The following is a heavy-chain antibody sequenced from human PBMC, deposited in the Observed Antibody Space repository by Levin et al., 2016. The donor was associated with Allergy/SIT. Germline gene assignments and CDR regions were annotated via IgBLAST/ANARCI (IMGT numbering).Heavy chain of an antibody. D-gene: IGHD6-13*01. CDR3: AIGGISSSWSRNRAGAEYFQH. V-gene: IGHV3-33*01. Sequence: GGSLRLSCAASGFTFSSYGMHWVRQAPGKGLEWVAVIWYDGSNKYYADSVKGRFTISRDNSKNTLYLQMNSLRAEDTAVYYCAIGGISSSWSRNRAGAEYFQHWGQGTLVTVSS. J-gene: IGHJ1*01. CDR2: IWYDGSNK. CDR1: GFTFSSYG.